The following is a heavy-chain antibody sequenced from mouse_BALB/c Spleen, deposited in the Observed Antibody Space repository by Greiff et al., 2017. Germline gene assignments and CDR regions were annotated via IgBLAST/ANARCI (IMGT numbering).Heavy chain of an antibody. V-gene: IGHV14-1*02. CDR1: GFNIKDYC. J-gene: IGHJ2*01. CDR2: IDPENGNT. Sequence: EVQLQQSGAELVRPGALVKLSCKASGFNIKDYCMHWVKQRPEQGLEWIGWIDPENGNTIYDPKFQGKASITADTSSNTAYLQLSSLTSEDTAVYYCARGFDYWGQGTTLTVSS. CDR3: ARGFDY.